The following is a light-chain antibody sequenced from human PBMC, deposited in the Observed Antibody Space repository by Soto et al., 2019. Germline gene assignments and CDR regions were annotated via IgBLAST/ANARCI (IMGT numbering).Light chain of an antibody. V-gene: IGLV1-44*01. CDR1: SSNIGTNT. CDR2: NNN. J-gene: IGLJ7*01. CDR3: AAWDDSLDGFYV. Sequence: QSVLTQPPSASGTPGQRVTISCSGSSSNIGTNTVNWYLQLPGTAPKLLMYNNNQRPSGVPDRFSGSKSGTSASLALGGPQSEDEADYYCAAWDDSLDGFYVFGSGTQLTVL.